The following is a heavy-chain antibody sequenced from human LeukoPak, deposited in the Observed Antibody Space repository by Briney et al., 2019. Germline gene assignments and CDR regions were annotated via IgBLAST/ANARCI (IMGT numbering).Heavy chain of an antibody. Sequence: GGSLRLSCAASGFTFSSYSMNWVRQAPGKGLEWVSSISSSSSYIYYADSVKGRFTIPRDNAKNSLYLQMNSLRAEDTAVYYCASGYSCYDSGPGTDYWGQGTLVTVSS. D-gene: IGHD5-12*01. CDR3: ASGYSCYDSGPGTDY. CDR1: GFTFSSYS. CDR2: ISSSSSYI. J-gene: IGHJ4*02. V-gene: IGHV3-21*01.